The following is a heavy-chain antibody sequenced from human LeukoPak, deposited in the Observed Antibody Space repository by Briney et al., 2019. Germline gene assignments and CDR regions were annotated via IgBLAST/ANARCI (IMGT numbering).Heavy chain of an antibody. J-gene: IGHJ4*02. Sequence: PGGSLRLSCAASGFILSDYNMNWVRHAPGKGLEWVSFIAISGTYITYADSVKGRFTISRDNAKNSLYLQMNSLSAEDTAVYYCARDLSATARAYDYWGQGTLVTVSS. CDR2: IAISGTYI. D-gene: IGHD2-15*01. CDR3: ARDLSATARAYDY. CDR1: GFILSDYN. V-gene: IGHV3-21*01.